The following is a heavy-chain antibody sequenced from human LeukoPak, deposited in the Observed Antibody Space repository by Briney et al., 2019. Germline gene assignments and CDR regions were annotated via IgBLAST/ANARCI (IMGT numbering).Heavy chain of an antibody. V-gene: IGHV1-69*04. CDR2: IIPILGIA. CDR1: GGTFSSYA. D-gene: IGHD3-22*01. CDR3: ARVRSGDSSGYYDY. Sequence: ASVKVSCKASGGTFSSYAISWVRQAPGQGLEWMGRIIPILGIANYAQKFQGRVTITADKSTSTAYMELSSLRSEDTAVHYCARVRSGDSSGYYDYWGQGTLVTVSS. J-gene: IGHJ4*02.